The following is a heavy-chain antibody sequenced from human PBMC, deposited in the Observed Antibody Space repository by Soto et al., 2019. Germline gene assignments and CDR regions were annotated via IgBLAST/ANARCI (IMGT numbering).Heavy chain of an antibody. CDR1: GFTFSSYA. J-gene: IGHJ4*02. Sequence: PGGSLRLSCAASGFTFSSYAMSWVRQAPGKGLEWVSAISGSGGSTYYADSVKGRFTISRDNSKNTLYLQMNSLRAEDTAVYYCANDPHRHPRLAYYFDYWGQGTLVTVSS. CDR3: ANDPHRHPRLAYYFDY. V-gene: IGHV3-23*01. CDR2: ISGSGGST.